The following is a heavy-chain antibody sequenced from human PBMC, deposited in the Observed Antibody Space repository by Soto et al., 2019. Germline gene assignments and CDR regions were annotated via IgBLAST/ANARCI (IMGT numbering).Heavy chain of an antibody. CDR1: GFTFDDYT. CDR3: AMLSSTHYGMDV. Sequence: GGSLRLSCAASGFTFDDYTMHWVRQAPGKGLEWVSLISWDGGSTYYADSVKGRFTISRDNSKNSLYLQMNSLRTEDTALYYCAMLSSTHYGMDVWGQGATVTVSS. J-gene: IGHJ6*02. D-gene: IGHD3-16*01. V-gene: IGHV3-43*01. CDR2: ISWDGGST.